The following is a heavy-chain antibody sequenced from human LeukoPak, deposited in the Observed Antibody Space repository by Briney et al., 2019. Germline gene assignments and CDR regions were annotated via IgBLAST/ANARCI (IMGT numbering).Heavy chain of an antibody. CDR2: IYYSGST. CDR1: GGSISSYY. CDR3: ARGERLFRTFDI. V-gene: IGHV4-59*01. Sequence: SETQSLTCTVSGGSISSYYRSWIRQPPGKGLEWIGYIYYSGSTNYNPSLKSRVTISVDTSKNQFSLKLSSVTAADTAVYYCARGERLFRTFDIWGQGTMVTVSS. D-gene: IGHD1-1*01. J-gene: IGHJ3*02.